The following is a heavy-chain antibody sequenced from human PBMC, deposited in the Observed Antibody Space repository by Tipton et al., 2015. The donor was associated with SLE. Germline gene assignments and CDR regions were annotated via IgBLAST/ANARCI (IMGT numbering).Heavy chain of an antibody. J-gene: IGHJ4*02. CDR2: IYYSGST. D-gene: IGHD2-2*02. V-gene: IGHV4-39*07. Sequence: TLSLTCTVSGGSISSSSYYWGWIRQPPGKGLEWIGSIYYSGSTYYNPSLKSRVTISVDTSKNQFSLNLSSVTAADTAVYYCARVGLVAPAAISSGVDCWGQGTLVTVSS. CDR1: GGSISSSSYY. CDR3: ARVGLVAPAAISSGVDC.